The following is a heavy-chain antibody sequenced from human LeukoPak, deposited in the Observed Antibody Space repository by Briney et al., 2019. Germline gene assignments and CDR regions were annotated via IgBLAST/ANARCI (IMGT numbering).Heavy chain of an antibody. J-gene: IGHJ4*02. D-gene: IGHD5-18*01. CDR2: LWYDGSNK. CDR1: GFSFSSYG. V-gene: IGHV3-33*01. Sequence: GGSLRLSCAASGFSFSSYGMHWVRQAPGKGLEWVAVLWYDGSNKYYADSVKGRFTISRDNSKNRLYLQMNSLRAEDTAVYNCARDSGAAMTYFDHWGQGTLVTVSS. CDR3: ARDSGAAMTYFDH.